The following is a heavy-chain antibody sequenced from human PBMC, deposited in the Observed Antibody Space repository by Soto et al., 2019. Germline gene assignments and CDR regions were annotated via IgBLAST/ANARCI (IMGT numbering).Heavy chain of an antibody. D-gene: IGHD6-19*01. CDR2: LYNSGST. CDR1: GDSISDYY. J-gene: IGHJ6*02. CDR3: ARMYNSGFYRPEGDYYFYGMDV. V-gene: IGHV4-4*07. Sequence: SETLSLTCTVSGDSISDYYWSWIRQPAGKGLEWIGRLYNSGSTKSNPSLKSRVTMSADTSKNQLSLSLRSVTAADTAIYYCARMYNSGFYRPEGDYYFYGMDVWGQGTMVTVSS.